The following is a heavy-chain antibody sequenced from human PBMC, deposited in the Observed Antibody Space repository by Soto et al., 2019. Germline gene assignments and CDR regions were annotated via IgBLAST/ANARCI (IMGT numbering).Heavy chain of an antibody. Sequence: PVKVYCKAAGDAFSSYAISWVRQAPGQGLEWMGGIIPIFGTANYAQKFQGRVTITADESTSTAYMELSSLRSEDTAVYYCARGIAAAGTLDYWGQGTLVTVFS. CDR1: GDAFSSYA. D-gene: IGHD6-13*01. J-gene: IGHJ4*02. CDR2: IIPIFGTA. CDR3: ARGIAAAGTLDY. V-gene: IGHV1-69*13.